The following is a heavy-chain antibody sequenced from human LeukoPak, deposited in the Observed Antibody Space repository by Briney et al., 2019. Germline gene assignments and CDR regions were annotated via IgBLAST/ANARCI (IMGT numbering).Heavy chain of an antibody. CDR1: GFTFSSYW. CDR3: VRAPDGSGFGWFDP. J-gene: IGHJ5*02. CDR2: INSDGSNT. Sequence: PGGSLRLSCAASGFTFSSYWMHWVRQAPGKGLVWVSRINSDGSNTNYADSVKGRFTISRDNAKNTLFLQMNSLGAEDTAVYYCVRAPDGSGFGWFDPWGQGTLVTVSS. D-gene: IGHD3-22*01. V-gene: IGHV3-74*01.